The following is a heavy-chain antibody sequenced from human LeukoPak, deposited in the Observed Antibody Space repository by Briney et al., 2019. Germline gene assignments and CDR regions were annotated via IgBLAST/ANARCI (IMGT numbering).Heavy chain of an antibody. CDR3: ARGMWRIAVAGSPVNWFDP. V-gene: IGHV1-2*02. CDR1: GYTFTSYG. D-gene: IGHD6-19*01. J-gene: IGHJ5*02. Sequence: ASVKVSCKASGYTFTSYGISWVRQAPGQGLEWMGWINPNSGGTNYAQKFQGRVTMTRDTSISTAYMELSRLRSDDTAVYYCARGMWRIAVAGSPVNWFDPWGQGTLVTVPS. CDR2: INPNSGGT.